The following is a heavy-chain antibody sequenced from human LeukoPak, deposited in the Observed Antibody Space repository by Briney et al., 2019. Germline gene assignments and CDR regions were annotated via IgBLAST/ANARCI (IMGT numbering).Heavy chain of an antibody. J-gene: IGHJ4*02. CDR1: GYSISSGYY. V-gene: IGHV4-38-2*02. D-gene: IGHD5-12*01. CDR3: ARDDGYDVFDY. CDR2: IYHSGST. Sequence: PSETLSLTCTVSGYSISSGYYWGWIRQPPGKGLEWIGSIYHSGSTYYNPSLKSRVTISVDTSNNQFSLKLSSVTAADTAVYYCARDDGYDVFDYWGQGTLVTVSS.